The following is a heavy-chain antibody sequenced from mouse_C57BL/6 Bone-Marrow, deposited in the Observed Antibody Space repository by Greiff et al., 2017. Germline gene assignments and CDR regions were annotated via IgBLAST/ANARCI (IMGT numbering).Heavy chain of an antibody. CDR2: IRNKANGYTT. CDR3: ARWGNYWYFDV. J-gene: IGHJ1*03. Sequence: EVQLVESGGGLVQPGGSLSLSCAASGFTFTDYYMSWVRQPPGKALEWLGFIRNKANGYTTEYSASVKGRFTISRDNSQSILYLQMNALRAEDSATYYCARWGNYWYFDVWGTGTTVTVSS. D-gene: IGHD2-1*01. V-gene: IGHV7-3*01. CDR1: GFTFTDYY.